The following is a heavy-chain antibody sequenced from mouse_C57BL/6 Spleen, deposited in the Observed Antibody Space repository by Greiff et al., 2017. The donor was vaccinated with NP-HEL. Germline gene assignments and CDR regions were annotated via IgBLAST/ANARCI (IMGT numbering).Heavy chain of an antibody. CDR2: INPSTGGT. CDR1: GYSFTGYY. V-gene: IGHV1-42*01. CDR3: ARSGIDAMDY. D-gene: IGHD3-1*01. J-gene: IGHJ4*01. Sequence: EVQLQQSGPELVKPGASVKISSKASGYSFTGYYMNWVKQSPEKSLEWIGEINPSTGGTTYNQKFKAKATLTVDKSSSTAYMQLKSLTSEDSAVYYCARSGIDAMDYWGQGTSVTVSS.